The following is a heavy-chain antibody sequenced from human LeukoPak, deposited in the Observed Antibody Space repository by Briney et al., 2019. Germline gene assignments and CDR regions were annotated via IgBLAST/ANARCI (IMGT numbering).Heavy chain of an antibody. Sequence: GASVKVSCKASGYTFTFYYIHWVRQAPGQGLEWMGIINPSGGSTTYAQKFQGRVTMTRDMSSSTVYMELSSLRSEDTAVYFCARGRGVRGVIKGNWFDPWGQGTLVTVSS. CDR3: ARGRGVRGVIKGNWFDP. CDR2: INPSGGST. J-gene: IGHJ5*02. D-gene: IGHD3-10*01. CDR1: GYTFTFYY. V-gene: IGHV1-46*01.